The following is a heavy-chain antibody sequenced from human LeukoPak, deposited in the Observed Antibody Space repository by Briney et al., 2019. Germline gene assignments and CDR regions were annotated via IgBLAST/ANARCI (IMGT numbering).Heavy chain of an antibody. CDR2: ISGSGGRT. CDR3: AKGPYAYYGMDV. CDR1: GFTFSSYA. Sequence: PGGSLRLSCAASGFTFSSYAMSWVRQAAGKGLEWVSTISGSGGRTFYADSVKGRFTISRDNSKNTLYPQMNSLRAEDTAVYYCAKGPYAYYGMDVWGQGTTVTVSS. V-gene: IGHV3-23*01. J-gene: IGHJ6*02. D-gene: IGHD4-17*01.